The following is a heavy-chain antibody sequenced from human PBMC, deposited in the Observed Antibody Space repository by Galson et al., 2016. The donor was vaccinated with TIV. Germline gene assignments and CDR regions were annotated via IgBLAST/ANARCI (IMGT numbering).Heavy chain of an antibody. CDR3: ARIWGRYFDQSYGAFDL. V-gene: IGHV2-70*01. CDR1: GFSFSSGMC. D-gene: IGHD3-9*01. CDR2: IDWHGDK. Sequence: PALVKPTQTPTLTCTLSGFSFSSGMCVSWIRQPPGKALEWLAIIDWHGDKYYNSSLKTRLTISKDTSKNQVVLKISNMDSVDTGTYYCARIWGRYFDQSYGAFDLWGQGATVTVSS. J-gene: IGHJ3*01.